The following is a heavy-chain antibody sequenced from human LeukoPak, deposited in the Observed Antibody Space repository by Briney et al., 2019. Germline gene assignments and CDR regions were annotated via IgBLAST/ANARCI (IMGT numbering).Heavy chain of an antibody. CDR2: IKQDGSEK. CDR1: GFTFSSYE. D-gene: IGHD2-15*01. V-gene: IGHV3-7*01. Sequence: PGGSLRLSCAASGFTFSSYEMNWVRQAPGKGLEWVANIKQDGSEKYYVDSVKGRFTISRDNAKNSLYLQMNSLRAEDTAVYYCARDKLLQGYWGQGTLVTVSS. CDR3: ARDKLLQGY. J-gene: IGHJ4*02.